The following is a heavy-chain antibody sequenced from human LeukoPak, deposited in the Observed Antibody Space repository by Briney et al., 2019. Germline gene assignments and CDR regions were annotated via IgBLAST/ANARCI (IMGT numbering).Heavy chain of an antibody. J-gene: IGHJ5*02. CDR2: INHSGST. V-gene: IGHV4-34*01. D-gene: IGHD1-7*01. CDR1: GGSFSGYY. CDR3: ASHSTRITGTRGWFDP. Sequence: SETLSLTCAVYGGSFSGYYWSWIRQPPGKGLEWIGEINHSGSTNYNPSLKSRVTISVDTSKNQFSLKLSSVTAADTAVYYCASHSTRITGTRGWFDPWGQGTLVTVSS.